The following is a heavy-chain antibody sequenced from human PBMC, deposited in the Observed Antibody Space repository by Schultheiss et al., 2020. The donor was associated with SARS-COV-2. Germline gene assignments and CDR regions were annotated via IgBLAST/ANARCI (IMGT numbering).Heavy chain of an antibody. J-gene: IGHJ6*02. CDR1: GGNFNISS. CDR2: IIPIFGAP. D-gene: IGHD3-9*01. CDR3: AAERYDTLGGMDV. V-gene: IGHV1-69*06. Sequence: SVKVSCKASGGNFNISSISWVRQAPGQGLEWMGGIIPIFGAPDYAQKFQGRVTITADKSTSTAYMDISSLRSEDTAVYYCAAERYDTLGGMDVWGQGTTVTVSS.